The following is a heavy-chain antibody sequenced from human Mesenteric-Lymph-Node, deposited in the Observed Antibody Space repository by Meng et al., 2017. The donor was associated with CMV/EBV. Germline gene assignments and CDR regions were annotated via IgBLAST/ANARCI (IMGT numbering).Heavy chain of an antibody. D-gene: IGHD6-13*01. V-gene: IGHV1-69*02. CDR2: IIPILGIA. J-gene: IGHJ5*02. Sequence: QVQLVQSGAEVKKPGLSVKVSCKASGGTFSSYTISWVRQAPGQGLEWMGRIIPILGIANYAQKFQGRVTITADNSTSTAYMELSSLRSEDTAVYYCAGGIAAAGSRWFDPWGQGTLVTVSS. CDR1: GGTFSSYT. CDR3: AGGIAAAGSRWFDP.